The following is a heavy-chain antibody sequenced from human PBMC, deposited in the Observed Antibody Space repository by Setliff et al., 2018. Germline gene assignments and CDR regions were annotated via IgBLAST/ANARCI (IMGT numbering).Heavy chain of an antibody. CDR1: GFSLTTPGVG. J-gene: IGHJ4*02. Sequence: SGPTVVNPTETLTLTCSFSGFSLTTPGVGVGWIRQPPGKALEWLALIYWDDAKRFSPSLHSRLTITKDTSKNQVVLTMTNMDPVDTATYYCAHRGGYGAGSLYYFDVRGQGSPVTVS. CDR3: AHRGGYGAGSLYYFDV. D-gene: IGHD3-10*01. V-gene: IGHV2-5*02. CDR2: IYWDDAK.